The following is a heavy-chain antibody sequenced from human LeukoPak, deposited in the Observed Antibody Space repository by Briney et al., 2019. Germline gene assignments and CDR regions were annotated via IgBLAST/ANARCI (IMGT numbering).Heavy chain of an antibody. CDR3: ARDRGEQQWLDSFDY. CDR2: IWYDGSNK. J-gene: IGHJ4*02. CDR1: GFTFSSYG. V-gene: IGHV3-33*01. D-gene: IGHD6-19*01. Sequence: GGSLRLSCAASGFTFSSYGMHWVRQAPGKGLERVAVIWYDGSNKYYADSVKGRFTISRDNSKNTLYLQMNSLRAEDTAVYYCARDRGEQQWLDSFDYWGQGTLVTVSS.